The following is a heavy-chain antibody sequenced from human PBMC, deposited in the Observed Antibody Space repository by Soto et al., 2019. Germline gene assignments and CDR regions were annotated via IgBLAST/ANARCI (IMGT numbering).Heavy chain of an antibody. Sequence: PSETLSLTCTVSGGSISSGGYYWSWIRQHPGKGLEWIGYIYYSGSTYYNPSLKSRVTISVDTSKNQFSLKLSSVTAADTAVYYCARDGPYGDYYYYYGMDVWGQGTTVTVSS. V-gene: IGHV4-31*03. CDR1: GGSISSGGYY. D-gene: IGHD4-17*01. CDR2: IYYSGST. CDR3: ARDGPYGDYYYYYGMDV. J-gene: IGHJ6*02.